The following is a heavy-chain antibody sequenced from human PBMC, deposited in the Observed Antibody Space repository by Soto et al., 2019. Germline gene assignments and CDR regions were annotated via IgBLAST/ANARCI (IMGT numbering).Heavy chain of an antibody. D-gene: IGHD3-3*01. J-gene: IGHJ6*02. CDR1: GFSLSTSGMC. V-gene: IGHV2-70*01. CDR2: TDWDDDK. Sequence: SGPTLVNPTQTLTLTCTFSGFSLSTSGMCVSWIRQPPGKALEWLALTDWDDDKYYSTSLKTRLTISKDTSKNQVVLTMTNMDPVDTATYYCARANYYDFWSGPYYGMDVWGQGTTVTVSS. CDR3: ARANYYDFWSGPYYGMDV.